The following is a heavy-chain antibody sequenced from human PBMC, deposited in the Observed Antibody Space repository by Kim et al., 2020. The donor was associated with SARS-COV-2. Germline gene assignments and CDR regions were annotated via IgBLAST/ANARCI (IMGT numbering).Heavy chain of an antibody. V-gene: IGHV4-34*01. CDR2: INHSGST. CDR1: GGSFSGYY. D-gene: IGHD3-10*01. J-gene: IGHJ4*02. CDR3: ARNRGGYYI. Sequence: SETLSLTCAVYGGSFSGYYWSWIRQPPGKGLEWIGEINHSGSTNYNPSLKSRVTISVDTSKNQFSLKLSSVTAADTAVYYCARNRGGYYIWGQGTLVTVSS.